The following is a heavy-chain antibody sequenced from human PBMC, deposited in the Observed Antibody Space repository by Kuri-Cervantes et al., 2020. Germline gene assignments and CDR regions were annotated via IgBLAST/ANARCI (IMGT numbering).Heavy chain of an antibody. V-gene: IGHV3-7*01. CDR1: GFIFNNYW. Sequence: ETLSLTCAASGFIFNNYWMSWVRQAPGKGLEWVANIKKDGSGKYYVDSVKGRFTISRDNAKMSVDLQMNSLRVEDTAAYYCARDVGVAAFDSWGQGTLVTVSS. D-gene: IGHD3-3*01. CDR3: ARDVGVAAFDS. CDR2: IKKDGSGK. J-gene: IGHJ4*02.